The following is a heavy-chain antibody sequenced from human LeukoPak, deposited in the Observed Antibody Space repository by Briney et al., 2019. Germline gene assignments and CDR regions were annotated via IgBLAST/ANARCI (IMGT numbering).Heavy chain of an antibody. J-gene: IGHJ4*02. CDR3: ARAGNYGDYAPDY. D-gene: IGHD4-17*01. Sequence: ASVKVSCKASGYTFTSYGISWVRQAPGQGLEWMGWISAYNGNTSYAQKLQGRVTMTTDTSTSTVYMELSSLRSDDTAVYYCARAGNYGDYAPDYWGQGTLVTVSS. V-gene: IGHV1-18*01. CDR2: ISAYNGNT. CDR1: GYTFTSYG.